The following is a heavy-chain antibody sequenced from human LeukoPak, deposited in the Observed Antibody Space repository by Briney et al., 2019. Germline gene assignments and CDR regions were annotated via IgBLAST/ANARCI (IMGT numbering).Heavy chain of an antibody. J-gene: IGHJ4*02. CDR3: ARVQGYCSGGSCYGNDC. CDR1: GGSFSGYY. Sequence: PSETLSLTCAVYGGSFSGYYWSWIRQPPGKGLEWIGEINHSGSTNYNPSLKSRVTISVDTSKNQFSLKLSSVTAADTAVYYCARVQGYCSGGSCYGNDCWGQGTLVTVSS. D-gene: IGHD2-15*01. V-gene: IGHV4-34*01. CDR2: INHSGST.